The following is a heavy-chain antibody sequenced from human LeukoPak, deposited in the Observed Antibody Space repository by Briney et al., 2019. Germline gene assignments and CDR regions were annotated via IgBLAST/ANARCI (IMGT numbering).Heavy chain of an antibody. J-gene: IGHJ4*02. D-gene: IGHD6-6*01. CDR2: ISYDGTNK. CDR3: AKDPKYSSSSFLDY. V-gene: IGHV3-30*18. Sequence: GGSLRLSCAASGITFSTYGMHWVRQAPGKGLEGVAIISYDGTNKYYVDSVKGRFSISRDNSNNTLYLQMNSLRGEDTAVYYCAKDPKYSSSSFLDYWGQGTLVTVSS. CDR1: GITFSTYG.